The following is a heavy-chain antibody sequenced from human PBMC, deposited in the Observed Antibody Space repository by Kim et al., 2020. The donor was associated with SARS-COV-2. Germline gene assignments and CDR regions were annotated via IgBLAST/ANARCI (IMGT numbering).Heavy chain of an antibody. J-gene: IGHJ5*02. CDR2: IFYTGDTT. V-gene: IGHV3-53*01. CDR3: TREGGYYGSGSDL. Sequence: GGSLRLSCAASGFIVSPYYMSWVRQAPGKGLEWVSIIFYTGDTTYYAGSVKGRFTMSRDVSKNTVYLQTNSLRDEDTAMYYCTREGGYYGSGSDLWGQGTLVNVSS. CDR1: GFIVSPYY. D-gene: IGHD3-10*01.